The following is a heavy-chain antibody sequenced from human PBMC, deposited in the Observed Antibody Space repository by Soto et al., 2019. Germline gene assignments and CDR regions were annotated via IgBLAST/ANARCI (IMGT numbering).Heavy chain of an antibody. CDR3: ARSDYGDYYYYYGMDV. Sequence: GGSLRLSCAASGFTFSSYGMHWVRQAPGKGLEWVAVIWYDGSNKYYAGSVKGRFTISRDNSKNTLYLQMNSLRAEDTAVYYCARSDYGDYYYYYGMDVWGQGTTVTVSS. CDR2: IWYDGSNK. V-gene: IGHV3-33*01. CDR1: GFTFSSYG. J-gene: IGHJ6*02. D-gene: IGHD4-17*01.